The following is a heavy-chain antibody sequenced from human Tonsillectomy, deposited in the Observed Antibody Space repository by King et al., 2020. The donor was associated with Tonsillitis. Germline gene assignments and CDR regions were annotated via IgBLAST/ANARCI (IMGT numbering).Heavy chain of an antibody. Sequence: VQLVESGGGLVQPGRSLRLSCAASEFTFDDYAMHWVRQAPGKGLEWVSGISWNSGSIGYADSVKGRFTISRDNAKNSLYLQMNSLRAEDTAMYYCAKDIETRHEGGSFDYWGQGTLVTVSS. J-gene: IGHJ4*02. V-gene: IGHV3-9*01. CDR1: EFTFDDYA. CDR3: AKDIETRHEGGSFDY. CDR2: ISWNSGSI. D-gene: IGHD1-26*01.